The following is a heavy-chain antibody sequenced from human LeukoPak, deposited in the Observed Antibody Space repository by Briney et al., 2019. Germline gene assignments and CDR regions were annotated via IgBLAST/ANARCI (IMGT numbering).Heavy chain of an antibody. J-gene: IGHJ6*03. Sequence: GGSLRLSCAASGFTFSDYFMNWVRQTPGKGLEWVAHISSSGKMMYYADSVKGRITISRDNAKNSLYLQMNSLRGEDTGVYYCARAQFRNFQYMDVWGNGTTVTVSS. CDR2: ISSSGKMM. CDR1: GFTFSDYF. CDR3: ARAQFRNFQYMDV. V-gene: IGHV3-11*04.